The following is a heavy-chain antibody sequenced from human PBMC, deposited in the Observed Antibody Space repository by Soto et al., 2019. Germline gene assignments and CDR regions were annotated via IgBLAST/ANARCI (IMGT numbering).Heavy chain of an antibody. J-gene: IGHJ5*02. CDR2: IYYSGST. Sequence: SETLSLTCTGSGGAISSYYWSWIRQPPGKGLEWIGYIYYSGSTNYNPSLTSRVTISVDTSKNQFSLKLSSVTAADTAVYYCAKTDLVAAAGTGWFDPWGQGTLVNVSS. CDR3: AKTDLVAAAGTGWFDP. D-gene: IGHD6-13*01. V-gene: IGHV4-59*08. CDR1: GGAISSYY.